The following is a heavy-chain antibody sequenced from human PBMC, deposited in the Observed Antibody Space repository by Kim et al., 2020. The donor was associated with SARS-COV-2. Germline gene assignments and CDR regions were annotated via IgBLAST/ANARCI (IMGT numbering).Heavy chain of an antibody. CDR2: ITSSSSYI. J-gene: IGHJ6*02. CDR1: GFTFSIYS. D-gene: IGHD1-1*01. Sequence: GGSLRLSCAASGFTFSIYSMNWVRQAPGKGLEWVSSITSSSSYIYYADSVKGRFTISRDDAKNSLYLQMNSLRAEDTAVYYCARDSTGVYYGMDFWGQGTTVTVSS. CDR3: ARDSTGVYYGMDF. V-gene: IGHV3-21*01.